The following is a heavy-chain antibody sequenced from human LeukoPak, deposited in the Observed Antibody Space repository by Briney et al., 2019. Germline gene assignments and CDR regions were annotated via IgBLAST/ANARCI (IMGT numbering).Heavy chain of an antibody. CDR1: GFTFSSYV. CDR2: IKEDGSDK. J-gene: IGHJ4*02. V-gene: IGHV3-7*01. D-gene: IGHD5-12*01. CDR3: ARERGRGYPNFDY. Sequence: GGSLRLSCAASGFTFSSYVMSWVRQAPGKGLEWVANIKEDGSDKYYVDSVKGRFTISRDNAKNSLYLQMNSLRAEDTAVYYCARERGRGYPNFDYWGQGTLVPVSS.